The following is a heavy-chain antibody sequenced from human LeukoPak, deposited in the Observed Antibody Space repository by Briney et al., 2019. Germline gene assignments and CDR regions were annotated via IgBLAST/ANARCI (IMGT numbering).Heavy chain of an antibody. CDR3: ARDIVAAGLFFDY. V-gene: IGHV3-11*04. J-gene: IGHJ4*02. Sequence: GGSLRLPCAASGFTFSDYYMGWIRQAPRKGLEWVSYIRGSGGDIHYADSVKGRFTISRDNAKSSLYLQMNSLRAEDTAVYYCARDIVAAGLFFDYWGQGTLVTVSS. CDR1: GFTFSDYY. D-gene: IGHD6-13*01. CDR2: IRGSGGDI.